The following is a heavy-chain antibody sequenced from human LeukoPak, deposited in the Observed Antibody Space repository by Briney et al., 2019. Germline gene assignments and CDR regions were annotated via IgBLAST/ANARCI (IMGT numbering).Heavy chain of an antibody. CDR3: AHCSSTSCYKTLRLDI. V-gene: IGHV4-30-4*08. CDR2: IYYSGST. J-gene: IGHJ3*02. CDR1: GGSISSGDYY. Sequence: SQTLSLTCTVSGGSISSGDYYWSWIRQPPGKGLEWIGYIYYSGSTYYNPSLKSRVTISVDTSKNQFSLKLSSVTAADTAVYYCAHCSSTSCYKTLRLDIWGQGTMVTVSS. D-gene: IGHD2-2*02.